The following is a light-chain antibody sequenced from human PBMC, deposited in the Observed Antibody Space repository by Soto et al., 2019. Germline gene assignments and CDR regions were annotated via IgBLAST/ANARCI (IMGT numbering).Light chain of an antibody. V-gene: IGKV1-17*01. CDR2: AAS. Sequence: DIQMTQSPSSLSASVGDRVTITCRASQDIGNALGWFQLKPGRAPKRLIYAASTLQTGVPSRFSGRRSGTEFNLTISSLQSEDFATYYCLQHNTYPHTFGQGTKVEIK. CDR3: LQHNTYPHT. J-gene: IGKJ2*01. CDR1: QDIGNA.